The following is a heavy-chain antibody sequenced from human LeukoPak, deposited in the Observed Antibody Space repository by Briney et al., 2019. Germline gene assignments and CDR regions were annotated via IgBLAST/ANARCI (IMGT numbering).Heavy chain of an antibody. CDR3: ARGLDTWLWKRNWFDP. CDR2: INHSGST. CDR1: GGSFSGYY. D-gene: IGHD5-18*01. V-gene: IGHV4-34*01. J-gene: IGHJ5*02. Sequence: ASETLSLTCAVYGGSFSGYYWSWIRQPPGKGLEWIGEINHSGSTNYNPSLKSRVTISVDTSKNQFSLKLSSVTAADTAVYYCARGLDTWLWKRNWFDPWGQGTLVTVSS.